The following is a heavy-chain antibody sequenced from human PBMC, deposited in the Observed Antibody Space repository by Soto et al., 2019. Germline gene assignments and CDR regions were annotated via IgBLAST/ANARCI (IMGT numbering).Heavy chain of an antibody. J-gene: IGHJ6*03. CDR1: GFTFSSYS. CDR2: ISSSSSYI. D-gene: IGHD4-17*01. CDR3: ARATTTVTTMGYYYYYMDV. Sequence: EVQLVESGGGLVKPGGSLRLSCAASGFTFSSYSMNWVRQAPGKGLEWVSSISSSSSYIYYADSVKGRFTISRDNAKNSLYLQMNSLIAEDTAVYYCARATTTVTTMGYYYYYMDVWGKGTTVTVSS. V-gene: IGHV3-21*01.